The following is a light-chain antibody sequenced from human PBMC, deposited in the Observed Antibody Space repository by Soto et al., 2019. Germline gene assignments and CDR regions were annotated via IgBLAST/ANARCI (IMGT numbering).Light chain of an antibody. CDR3: QGWDSSSDHAV. CDR1: NIGSKS. Sequence: SYELTQPPSVSVAPGKTARITCGGNNIGSKSVHWYQQKPGQAPVLVIYYDSDRPSGIPERFSGSNSGNTATLTISRVEAGDEADYYCQGWDSSSDHAVFGGGTKVTVL. J-gene: IGLJ2*01. V-gene: IGLV3-21*04. CDR2: YDS.